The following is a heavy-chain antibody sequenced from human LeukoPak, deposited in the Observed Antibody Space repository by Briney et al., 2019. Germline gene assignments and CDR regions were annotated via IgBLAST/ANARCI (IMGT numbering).Heavy chain of an antibody. CDR2: INPNSGGT. CDR1: GYTFTGYY. D-gene: IGHD3-10*01. Sequence: ASVKVSCKASGYTFTGYYMHWVRPAPGQGLEWMGWINPNSGGTNYAQKFQGRVTMTRDTSISTAYMELSRLRSDDTAVYYCANQRDDYGSGSYYNPKLYYFDYWGQGTLVTVSS. CDR3: ANQRDDYGSGSYYNPKLYYFDY. J-gene: IGHJ4*02. V-gene: IGHV1-2*02.